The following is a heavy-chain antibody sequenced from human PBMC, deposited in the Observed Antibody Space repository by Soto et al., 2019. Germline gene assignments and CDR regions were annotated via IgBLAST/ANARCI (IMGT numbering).Heavy chain of an antibody. V-gene: IGHV3-53*01. J-gene: IGHJ4*02. CDR2: IYSGGTT. Sequence: PGGSLRLSCAASGFTVSSNYMSWVRQAPGKGLEWVSVIYSGGTTYYADSVKGRFTISRDTSNNTLYLQMNSLTAEDTAVYYCARGRSGRSRDWGQGTLVTVSS. CDR3: ARGRSGRSRD. D-gene: IGHD6-25*01. CDR1: GFTVSSNY.